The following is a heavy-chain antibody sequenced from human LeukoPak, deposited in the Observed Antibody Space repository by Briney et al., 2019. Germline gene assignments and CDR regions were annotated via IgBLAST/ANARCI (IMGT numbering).Heavy chain of an antibody. V-gene: IGHV1-18*01. CDR2: ISAYNGNT. CDR1: GYTFTSYG. CDR3: ARDGEQQLVTPYYFDY. D-gene: IGHD6-13*01. Sequence: ASVKVSCKASGYTFTSYGISWVRPAPGQGLEWMGWISAYNGNTNYAQKLQGRVTMTTDTSTSTAYMELRSLRPDDTAVYYCARDGEQQLVTPYYFDYWGQGTLVTVSS. J-gene: IGHJ4*02.